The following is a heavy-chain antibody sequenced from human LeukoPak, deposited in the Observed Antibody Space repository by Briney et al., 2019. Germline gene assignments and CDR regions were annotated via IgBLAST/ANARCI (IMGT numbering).Heavy chain of an antibody. D-gene: IGHD5-24*01. J-gene: IGHJ6*04. CDR3: ARDFAFGDGYPVV. Sequence: PGGSLRLSCVASGFTFSDYYMSWIRQAPGKGLEWVSYISSSGSTIYYADSVKGRFTISRDNAKNSLYLQMNSLRAEDTAVYYCARDFAFGDGYPVVWGKGTTVTVSS. V-gene: IGHV3-11*04. CDR2: ISSSGSTI. CDR1: GFTFSDYY.